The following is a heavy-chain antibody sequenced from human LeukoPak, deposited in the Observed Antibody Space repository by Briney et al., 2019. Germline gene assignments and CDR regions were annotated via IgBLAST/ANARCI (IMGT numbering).Heavy chain of an antibody. CDR2: IKQDGSEK. J-gene: IGHJ4*02. CDR3: AKLEGILLWFGEFKY. CDR1: GFTFSSYW. Sequence: GGSLRLSCAASGFTFSSYWMSWVRQAPGKGLEWVANIKQDGSEKYYVDSVKGRFTISRDNAKNSLYLQMNSLRAEDTAVYYCAKLEGILLWFGEFKYWGQGTLVTVSS. D-gene: IGHD3-10*01. V-gene: IGHV3-7*01.